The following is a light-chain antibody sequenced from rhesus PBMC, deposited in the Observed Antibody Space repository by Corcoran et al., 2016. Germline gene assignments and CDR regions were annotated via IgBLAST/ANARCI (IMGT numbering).Light chain of an antibody. Sequence: DIQMTQSPSSLSASVGDRVTITCRASENVNNYLHWYQQKPGKAPKFLIYKASTLQSGVPSRISGSGSGTDFTLTISSLQPEDFATYYCQHSYGTPLTFGGGTKVELK. CDR3: QHSYGTPLT. CDR2: KAS. J-gene: IGKJ4*01. CDR1: ENVNNY. V-gene: IGKV1-74*01.